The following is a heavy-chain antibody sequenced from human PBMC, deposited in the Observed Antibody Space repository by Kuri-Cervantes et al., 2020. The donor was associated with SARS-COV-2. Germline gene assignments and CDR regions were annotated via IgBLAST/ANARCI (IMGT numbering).Heavy chain of an antibody. V-gene: IGHV3-53*01. D-gene: IGHD3-22*01. Sequence: ETLSLTCAASGFTVSSNYMSWVRQAPGKGLEWVSVIYSGGSTYYADSVKGRFTISRDNAKNSLYLQMNSLRAEDTAVYYCARDQHYYDSSGYYPYYFDYWGQGTLVTVSS. J-gene: IGHJ4*02. CDR1: GFTVSSNY. CDR2: IYSGGST. CDR3: ARDQHYYDSSGYYPYYFDY.